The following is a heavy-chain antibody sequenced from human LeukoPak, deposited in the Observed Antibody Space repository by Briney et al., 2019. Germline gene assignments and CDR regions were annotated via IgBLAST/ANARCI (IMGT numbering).Heavy chain of an antibody. CDR2: MFDSRNV. D-gene: IGHD2-2*01. Sequence: SETLSLTCSVSGGSMSSTSYYWGWIRQSPGKGREWIGSMFDSRNVFYNPSRKSKVTISVTTSKNKFSLKLTSVDAADTALYFCARAANAWYYFDYWGQGTLVTVSS. J-gene: IGHJ4*02. V-gene: IGHV4-39*07. CDR1: GGSMSSTSYY. CDR3: ARAANAWYYFDY.